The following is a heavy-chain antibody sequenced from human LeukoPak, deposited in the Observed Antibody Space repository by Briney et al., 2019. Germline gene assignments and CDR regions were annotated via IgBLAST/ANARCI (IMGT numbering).Heavy chain of an antibody. V-gene: IGHV3-23*01. CDR3: AKAGSLATPTPYYFDY. CDR2: FSGSGDST. D-gene: IGHD5-12*01. J-gene: IGHJ4*02. Sequence: GGSLRLSCAASGFTFSRYAMSWVRQAPGKGLEWVSTFSGSGDSTYYADPVKGRFTISRDNSKNTLYLQMNSLRAEDTAVYYCAKAGSLATPTPYYFDYWGQGTLVTVSS. CDR1: GFTFSRYA.